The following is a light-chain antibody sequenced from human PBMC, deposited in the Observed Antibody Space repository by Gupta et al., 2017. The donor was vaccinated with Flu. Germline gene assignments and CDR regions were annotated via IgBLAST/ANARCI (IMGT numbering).Light chain of an antibody. V-gene: IGKV1-39*01. J-gene: IGKJ4*01. CDR3: QQSYSSPLT. Sequence: GDRVTITCRASQSISSYINWYQQKPGKAPNLLIYAASSLQSGVPSRFSGSGSGTDFTLTISSLQPEDFAIYYCQQSYSSPLTFGGGTKVEIK. CDR2: AAS. CDR1: QSISSY.